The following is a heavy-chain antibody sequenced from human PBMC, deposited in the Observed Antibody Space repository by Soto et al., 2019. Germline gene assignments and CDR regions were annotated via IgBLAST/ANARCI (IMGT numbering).Heavy chain of an antibody. V-gene: IGHV6-1*01. J-gene: IGHJ6*04. CDR1: GDRLFSNIAA. CDR2: TYYRSKWYN. Sequence: SQTLSLTCAISGDRLFSNIAAWNWIRQSPSRGLEWLGRTYYRSKWYNDYAVSVRGRISINPDTPKNQFSLQLNSVTPEDTAVCYCVRESYVACTLYGTDFWGKGTTGT. CDR3: VRESYVACTLYGTDF. D-gene: IGHD1-26*01.